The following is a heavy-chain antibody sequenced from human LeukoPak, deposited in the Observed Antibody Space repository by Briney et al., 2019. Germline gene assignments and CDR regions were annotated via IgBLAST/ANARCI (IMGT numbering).Heavy chain of an antibody. J-gene: IGHJ4*02. CDR1: GGTFSSYA. V-gene: IGHV1-69*13. Sequence: SVKVSCKASGGTFSSYAISWVRQAPGQGLEWMGGIIPIFGTANYAQKFQGRVTITADESTSTAYMELSSLRAEDTALYYCAKDSAPAIDYYDSSGSNLFDYWGQGTLVTVSS. CDR3: AKDSAPAIDYYDSSGSNLFDY. CDR2: IIPIFGTA. D-gene: IGHD3-22*01.